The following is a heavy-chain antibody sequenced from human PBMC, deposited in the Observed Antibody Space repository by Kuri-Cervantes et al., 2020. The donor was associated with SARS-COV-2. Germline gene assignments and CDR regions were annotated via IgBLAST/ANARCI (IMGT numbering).Heavy chain of an antibody. CDR2: IYYSGSV. Sequence: ESLKISFSVSGDSISPYYWTWIRQPPGKGLEWIGHIYYSGSVNYNPSLMSRLTISVDKSKNQVSLKLTSVTAADTAVYYCARSAAAFYGMDVWGQGTTVTVSS. CDR1: GDSISPYY. V-gene: IGHV4-59*01. J-gene: IGHJ6*02. CDR3: ARSAAAFYGMDV. D-gene: IGHD2-2*01.